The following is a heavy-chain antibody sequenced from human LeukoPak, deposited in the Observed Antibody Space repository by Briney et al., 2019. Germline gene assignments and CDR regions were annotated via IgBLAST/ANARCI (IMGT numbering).Heavy chain of an antibody. CDR3: TRAPYITMVRGVVYYYYYMDV. CDR2: IRSNAYGGTT. J-gene: IGHJ6*03. CDR1: GFTFGDYA. D-gene: IGHD3-10*01. Sequence: GRSLRLSCTASGFTFGDYAMSWVRQAPGKGLGWVGFIRSNAYGGTTEYAASVKGKFTISRDDSKSIAYLQMNSLKTEDTAVYYCTRAPYITMVRGVVYYYYYMDVWGKGTTVTVSS. V-gene: IGHV3-49*04.